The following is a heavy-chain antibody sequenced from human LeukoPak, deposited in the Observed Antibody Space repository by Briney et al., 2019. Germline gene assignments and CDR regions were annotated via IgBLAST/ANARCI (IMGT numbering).Heavy chain of an antibody. J-gene: IGHJ5*02. CDR3: AKDLKLYSKSYRNWFDP. V-gene: IGHV3-23*01. D-gene: IGHD3-16*02. Sequence: GGSLRLSCAASGFTFSNYAMSWVRQAPGEGLECVSVISYTGDRTYYADSVKGWFTISRDNAKNTLYLQMNSLGAEDTAVYYCAKDLKLYSKSYRNWFDPWGQGTLVTVSS. CDR1: GFTFSNYA. CDR2: ISYTGDRT.